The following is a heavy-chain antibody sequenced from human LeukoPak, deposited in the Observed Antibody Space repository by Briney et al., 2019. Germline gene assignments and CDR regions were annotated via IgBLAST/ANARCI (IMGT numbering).Heavy chain of an antibody. D-gene: IGHD3-22*01. J-gene: IGHJ5*02. CDR3: AREYYYDSSGYRLYNWFDP. V-gene: IGHV1-3*01. Sequence: GASVKVSCKASAYSFTIYTIHWVRQAPGQRLEWMGWINAGNGNRRYSQNFQGRITITRDTSARTAYMELSSLRSEDTAVYYCAREYYYDSSGYRLYNWFDPWGQGTLVTVSS. CDR2: INAGNGNR. CDR1: AYSFTIYT.